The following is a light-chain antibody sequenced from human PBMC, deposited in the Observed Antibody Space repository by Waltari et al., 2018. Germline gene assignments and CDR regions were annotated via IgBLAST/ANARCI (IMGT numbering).Light chain of an antibody. CDR1: QSVHRF. CDR2: AAS. Sequence: SCGAGQSVHRFLAWYQQKPGQAPRLLIYAASNRAAGIPDRFSGSGSGTDFSLTISRLELEDFAVYYCQHHVRLPATFGQGTKVEIK. CDR3: QHHVRLPAT. V-gene: IGKV3-20*01. J-gene: IGKJ1*01.